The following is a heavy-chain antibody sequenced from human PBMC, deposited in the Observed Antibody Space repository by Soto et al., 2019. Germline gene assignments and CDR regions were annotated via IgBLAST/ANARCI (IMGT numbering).Heavy chain of an antibody. V-gene: IGHV3-48*01. J-gene: IGHJ6*02. CDR1: GFSLYNYA. CDR3: ARDRMCYDSGPCGYGMDV. D-gene: IGHD3-3*01. CDR2: ISHSSANI. Sequence: PGGSLRLSCAASGFSLYNYAMDWVRQAPGQGLEWVSYISHSSANIHYADSVRGRFTVSRDNAKNSLYLQMNSLRAEDTAVYYCARDRMCYDSGPCGYGMDVWGQGTTVTVSS.